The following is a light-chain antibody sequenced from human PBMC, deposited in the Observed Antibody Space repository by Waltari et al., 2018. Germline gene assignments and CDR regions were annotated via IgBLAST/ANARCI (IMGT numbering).Light chain of an antibody. V-gene: IGKV3-15*01. Sequence: EIVMTQSPATLSVSPGERATLSCRASQSVSGNLAWYQQQPGQAPRLLIYGASTRAAGIPARFSGSGSGTEFTLTISSMQSEDFAVYYCQQYNNWPPVTFGQGTKVEIK. CDR3: QQYNNWPPVT. CDR2: GAS. CDR1: QSVSGN. J-gene: IGKJ1*01.